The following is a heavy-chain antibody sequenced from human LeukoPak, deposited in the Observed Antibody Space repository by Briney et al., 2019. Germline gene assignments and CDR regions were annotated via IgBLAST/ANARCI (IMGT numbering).Heavy chain of an antibody. Sequence: PGGSLRLSCAASGFTFSNYTMTWVRQAPGKGLEWVSFISASGSSIYYADSVKGRFTIARDNAKNTLPLQMNSLRAEDTAVCYCARPWGYWGQGTLVTVSS. CDR2: ISASGSSI. CDR1: GFTFSNYT. J-gene: IGHJ4*02. CDR3: ARPWGY. V-gene: IGHV3-48*04. D-gene: IGHD7-27*01.